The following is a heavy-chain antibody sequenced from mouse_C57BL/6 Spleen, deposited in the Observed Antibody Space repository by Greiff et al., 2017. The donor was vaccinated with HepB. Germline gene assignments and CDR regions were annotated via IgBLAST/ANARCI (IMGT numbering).Heavy chain of an antibody. D-gene: IGHD1-1*01. CDR2: IYPESGNT. Sequence: QVQLQQSGAELVRPGASVKLSFKASGYTFTDYYINWVKQRPGQGLEWIARIYPESGNTYYNEKFKGKATLTAEKSSSTAYMQLSSLTSEDSAVYFCARGALITTVVDNWYFDVWGTGTTVTVSS. CDR1: GYTFTDYY. V-gene: IGHV1-76*01. CDR3: ARGALITTVVDNWYFDV. J-gene: IGHJ1*03.